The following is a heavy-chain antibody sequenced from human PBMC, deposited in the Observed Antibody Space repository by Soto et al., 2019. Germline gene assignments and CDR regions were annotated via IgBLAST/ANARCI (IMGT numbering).Heavy chain of an antibody. Sequence: SVKVSCKASGGTFSSYAISWVRQAPGQGLEWMGGIIPIFGTANYAQKFQGRVTITADESTSTAYMELSSLRSEDTAVYYCARSGAYLYYSYGMDVWGQGTTVTVSS. J-gene: IGHJ6*02. V-gene: IGHV1-69*13. CDR1: GGTFSSYA. CDR2: IIPIFGTA. D-gene: IGHD7-27*01. CDR3: ARSGAYLYYSYGMDV.